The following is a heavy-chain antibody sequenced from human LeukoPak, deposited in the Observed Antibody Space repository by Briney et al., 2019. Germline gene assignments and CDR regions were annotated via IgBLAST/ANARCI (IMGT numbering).Heavy chain of an antibody. CDR1: GFTFSSYW. V-gene: IGHV3-74*01. CDR3: AKDSHNDPPAWGDDLDI. Sequence: GGSLRLSCAAAGFTFSSYWMHWVRQARGKGLVWVSRISTDGFSTIYADSVKGRFTISRDNSKNTMYLQMNRLRADDTAVYYCAKDSHNDPPAWGDDLDIWGQGTMVTVSS. J-gene: IGHJ3*02. CDR2: ISTDGFST. D-gene: IGHD3-16*01.